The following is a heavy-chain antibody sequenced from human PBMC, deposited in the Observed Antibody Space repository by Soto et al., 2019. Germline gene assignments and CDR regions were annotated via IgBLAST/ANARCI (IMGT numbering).Heavy chain of an antibody. CDR1: GYTFTSYD. CDR2: MNPNSGNT. Sequence: ASVKVSCKASGYTFTSYDINWVRQATGQGLEWMGWMNPNSGNTGYAQKYQGRVTMTRNTSISTAYMKLSSLRSEDAAVYYCARRGSSRQIYHYGMDVWGPGTTVTVSS. D-gene: IGHD6-13*01. CDR3: ARRGSSRQIYHYGMDV. J-gene: IGHJ6*02. V-gene: IGHV1-8*01.